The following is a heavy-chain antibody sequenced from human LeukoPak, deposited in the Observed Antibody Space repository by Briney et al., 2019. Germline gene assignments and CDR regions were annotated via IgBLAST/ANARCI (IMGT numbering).Heavy chain of an antibody. D-gene: IGHD3-10*01. CDR2: MNPNSDNT. J-gene: IGHJ6*02. Sequence: ASVKVSCKASGYIFTSYDINWVRQATGQGPEWMAWMNPNSDNTGYAQKFQGRITMTRDTSISTAYMELSSLSSEDTAVYYCARGPILVRGVIMADSVGGMDVWGQGTTVTVSS. CDR3: ARGPILVRGVIMADSVGGMDV. CDR1: GYIFTSYD. V-gene: IGHV1-8*01.